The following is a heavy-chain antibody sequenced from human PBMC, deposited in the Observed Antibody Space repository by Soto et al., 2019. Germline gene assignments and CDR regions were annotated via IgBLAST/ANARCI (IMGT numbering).Heavy chain of an antibody. CDR1: GGSISSDSYY. J-gene: IGHJ6*04. CDR3: AGARMLRGGQRGRVWFGELPPDYYYGMDV. D-gene: IGHD3-10*01. CDR2: ISYFGST. Sequence: SETQSLTCTVSGGSISSDSYYWGWIRQSPEKGFEWIASISYFGSTYYSPTLKSRLLISVDTSKNQFSLKLSSVTAADTAVYYCAGARMLRGGQRGRVWFGELPPDYYYGMDVGGKGTTVTVSS. V-gene: IGHV4-39*01.